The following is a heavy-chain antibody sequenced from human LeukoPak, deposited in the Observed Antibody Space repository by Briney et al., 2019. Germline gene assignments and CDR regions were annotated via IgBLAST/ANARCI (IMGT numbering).Heavy chain of an antibody. CDR3: ARDRFSGYLLYYFDY. V-gene: IGHV3-7*01. CDR2: IKQDGSEK. CDR1: GFTFSSYW. Sequence: GGSLRLSCAASGFTFSSYWMSWVRQALGKGLEWVANIKQDGSEKYYVDSVKGRFTISRDNAKNSLYLQMNSLRAEDTAVYYCARDRFSGYLLYYFDYWGQGTLVTVSS. D-gene: IGHD3-22*01. J-gene: IGHJ4*02.